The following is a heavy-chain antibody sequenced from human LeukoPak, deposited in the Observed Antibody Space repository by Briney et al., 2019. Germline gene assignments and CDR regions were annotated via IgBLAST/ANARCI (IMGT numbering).Heavy chain of an antibody. V-gene: IGHV3-23*01. J-gene: IGHJ6*03. Sequence: GGSLRLSCARSGFTFNTYGMSWVRQAPGKGLDWVSAISGSGHSIYYADSVKGRFTISIDNSKNTLYLQMNSLRAEDTALYYCVLGSHPSYYYYMDVWGKGTTVIVSS. D-gene: IGHD3-3*02. CDR3: VLGSHPSYYYYMDV. CDR1: GFTFNTYG. CDR2: ISGSGHSI.